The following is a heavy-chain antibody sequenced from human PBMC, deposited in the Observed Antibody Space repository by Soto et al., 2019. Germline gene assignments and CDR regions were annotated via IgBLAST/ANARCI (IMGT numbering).Heavy chain of an antibody. J-gene: IGHJ5*02. CDR1: GGSISSGGYY. CDR3: AGAGTYCSGGSCYSVVVRGGWFDP. V-gene: IGHV4-31*03. Sequence: ASETLSLTCTVSGGSISSGGYYWSWIRQHPGKGLEWIGYIYYSGSTYYNPSLKSRVTISVDTSKNQFSLKLSSVTAADTAVYYWAGAGTYCSGGSCYSVVVRGGWFDPWGQGNLVNVSS. CDR2: IYYSGST. D-gene: IGHD2-15*01.